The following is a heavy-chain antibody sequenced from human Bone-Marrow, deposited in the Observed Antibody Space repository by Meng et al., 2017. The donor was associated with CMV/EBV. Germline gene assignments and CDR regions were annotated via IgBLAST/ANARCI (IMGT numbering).Heavy chain of an antibody. D-gene: IGHD2-21*01. CDR1: GFTFSSYA. CDR2: ISGSGGST. CDR3: AKDLIYCGGDCYWYSDKISITIFDY. V-gene: IGHV3-23*01. Sequence: GGPLRLSCAASGFTFSSYAMSWVRQAPGKGLEWVSAISGSGGSTYYADSVKGRFTISRDNSKNTLYLQMNSLRAEDTAVYYCAKDLIYCGGDCYWYSDKISITIFDYWGQGTLVTVSS. J-gene: IGHJ4*02.